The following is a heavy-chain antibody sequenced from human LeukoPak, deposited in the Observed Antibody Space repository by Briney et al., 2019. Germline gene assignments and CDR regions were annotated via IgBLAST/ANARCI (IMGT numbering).Heavy chain of an antibody. V-gene: IGHV4-59*01. D-gene: IGHD2-15*01. CDR2: IYYSGST. Sequence: SGTLSLTCTVSGGSISSYYWSWIRQPPGKGLEWIGYIYYSGSTNYNPSLKSRVTISIDTSKNQFSLKLSSVTAADTAVYYCARIGYCSGGSCYGIDYWGQGTLVTVSS. J-gene: IGHJ4*02. CDR3: ARIGYCSGGSCYGIDY. CDR1: GGSISSYY.